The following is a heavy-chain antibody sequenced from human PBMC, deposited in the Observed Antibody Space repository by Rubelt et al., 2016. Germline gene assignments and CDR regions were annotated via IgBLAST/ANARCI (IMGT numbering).Heavy chain of an antibody. CDR1: GYTFTSYG. CDR3: ATVRIIAALYSFDY. J-gene: IGHJ4*02. D-gene: IGHD6-6*01. V-gene: IGHV1-18*01. Sequence: QVQLVQSGAEVKKPGASVKVSCKASGYTFTSYGISWVRQAPGQGLEWMGWISAYNGNTNYAPKFQGRVTMTEDTSTDKAYMERSSLRSEDTAVYYGATVRIIAALYSFDYWGQGTPVTVSS. CDR2: ISAYNGNT.